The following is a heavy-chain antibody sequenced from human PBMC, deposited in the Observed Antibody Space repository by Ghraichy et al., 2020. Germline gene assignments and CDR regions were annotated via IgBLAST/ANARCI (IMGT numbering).Heavy chain of an antibody. CDR3: AKDRRETSGLGAFDV. CDR2: ISGGGSST. D-gene: IGHD3-22*01. V-gene: IGHV3-23*01. CDR1: GFTFSSYA. Sequence: GESLHISCAASGFTFSSYAMSWVRQAPGKGLEWVSAISGGGSSTYYADSVRGRFTISRDNSDKKVYLQVDGLRAEDTAVYYCAKDRRETSGLGAFDVWGQGTMVTVSS. J-gene: IGHJ3*01.